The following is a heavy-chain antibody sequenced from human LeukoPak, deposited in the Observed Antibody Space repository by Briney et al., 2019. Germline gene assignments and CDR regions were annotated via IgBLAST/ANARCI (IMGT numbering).Heavy chain of an antibody. D-gene: IGHD3-10*01. CDR3: ARGPSITMVRGGQWYYYMDV. Sequence: LRASVKVSCKASGYTLTSYYIHWVRQAPGQGLEWMGLINPSGGSTNYAQKFQGRVTMTRDTSTSTVYMELSSLRSEDTAVYYCARGPSITMVRGGQWYYYMDVWGKGTTVTISS. CDR1: GYTLTSYY. CDR2: INPSGGST. J-gene: IGHJ6*03. V-gene: IGHV1-46*01.